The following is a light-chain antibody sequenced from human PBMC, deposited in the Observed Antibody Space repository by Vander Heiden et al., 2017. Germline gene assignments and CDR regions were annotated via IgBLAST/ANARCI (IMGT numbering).Light chain of an antibody. CDR1: QSISSY. CDR2: AAS. J-gene: IGKJ1*01. V-gene: IGKV1-39*01. Sequence: DTQMTQSPSSLSASVGDRVTITCRASQSISSYLNWYQQKPGKAPKLLIYAASSLQSGVPSRFSGSASGTDFTLTISSLQPEDFATYYCQRSYGTPRTFGQGTRLEIK. CDR3: QRSYGTPRT.